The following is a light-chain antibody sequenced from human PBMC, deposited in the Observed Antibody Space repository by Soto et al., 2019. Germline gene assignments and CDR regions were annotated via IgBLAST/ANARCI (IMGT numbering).Light chain of an antibody. CDR2: EVS. CDR3: SSYSISTAYL. V-gene: IGLV2-14*01. CDR1: SSDVGGYDY. J-gene: IGLJ1*01. Sequence: QSVLTQPASVSGSPGQSITISCTGTSSDVGGYDYVSWYQLHPGKAPKLMVFEVSNRPSGVSYRFSGSKSGNTASLTISGVQAEDEADYFCSSYSISTAYLFGTGTKV.